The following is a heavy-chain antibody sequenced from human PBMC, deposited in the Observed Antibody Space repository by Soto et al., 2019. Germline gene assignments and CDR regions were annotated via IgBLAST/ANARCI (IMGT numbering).Heavy chain of an antibody. CDR1: GASISSSHW. D-gene: IGHD3-22*01. Sequence: SETLSLTCDVSGASISSSHWWCWLRQPPGKGLEWIGEVYHSGSANYNPSLKSRVTMSVDKSKNQFSLRLSSVTAADTAVYYCARVAEDSSGYLDYWGQGTLVTVSS. V-gene: IGHV4-4*02. CDR2: VYHSGSA. CDR3: ARVAEDSSGYLDY. J-gene: IGHJ4*02.